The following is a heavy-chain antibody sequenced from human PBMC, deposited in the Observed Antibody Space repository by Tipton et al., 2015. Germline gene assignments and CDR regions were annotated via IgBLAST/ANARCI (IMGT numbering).Heavy chain of an antibody. J-gene: IGHJ3*02. Sequence: LVKPTETLSLTCTVSGGSISSGGYYWSWIRQHPGKGLEWIGFIYYSGSTYYNPSLKSRVTISVDTSKNQFSLKLNSVTAADTATYYCARLRAPFRDGNNLWDFDRFDMWGQGTRVTVSS. CDR1: GGSISSGGYY. CDR2: IYYSGST. CDR3: ARLRAPFRDGNNLWDFDRFDM. V-gene: IGHV4-31*03. D-gene: IGHD5-24*01.